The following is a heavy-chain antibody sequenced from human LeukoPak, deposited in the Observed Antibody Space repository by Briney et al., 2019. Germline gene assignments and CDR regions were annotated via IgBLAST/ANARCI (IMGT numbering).Heavy chain of an antibody. Sequence: PGGSLRLSCAASGFTFSSYSMNWGRQAPGRGLEWVSYISSSSSTIYYADSVKGRFTISRDNSKNSLYLQMNSLRAEDTAVYYCARTRGAPDYWGQGTLVTVSS. J-gene: IGHJ4*02. CDR1: GFTFSSYS. D-gene: IGHD4/OR15-4a*01. CDR2: ISSSSSTI. V-gene: IGHV3-48*01. CDR3: ARTRGAPDY.